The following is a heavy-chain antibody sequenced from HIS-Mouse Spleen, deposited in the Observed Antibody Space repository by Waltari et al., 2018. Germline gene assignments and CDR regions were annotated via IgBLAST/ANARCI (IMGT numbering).Heavy chain of an antibody. V-gene: IGHV3-74*01. CDR2: INSDGSST. CDR3: AKENSYGYY. CDR1: GCPFSSYW. Sequence: EVQLVESGGGLVQPGGSLSLSCSASGCPFSSYWFHWVRPAPGKWLVWVSRINSDGSSTSYADSVKGRFTISRDNAKNTLYLQMNSLRAEDTAVYYCAKENSYGYYWGQGTLVTVSS. J-gene: IGHJ4*02. D-gene: IGHD5-18*01.